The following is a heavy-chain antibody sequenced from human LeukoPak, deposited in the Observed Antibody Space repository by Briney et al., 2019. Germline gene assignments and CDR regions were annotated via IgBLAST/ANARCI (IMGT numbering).Heavy chain of an antibody. Sequence: GGSLRLSCAASGFTFSSYAMHWVRQAPGKGLEWVANIKEDGSEKYHVDSVKGRFTISRDNAKNSLYLQMNSLRAEDSAVYYCAREIPGGAVTLDYWGQGTLVTVSS. CDR3: AREIPGGAVTLDY. V-gene: IGHV3-7*01. CDR2: IKEDGSEK. J-gene: IGHJ4*02. D-gene: IGHD1-26*01. CDR1: GFTFSSYA.